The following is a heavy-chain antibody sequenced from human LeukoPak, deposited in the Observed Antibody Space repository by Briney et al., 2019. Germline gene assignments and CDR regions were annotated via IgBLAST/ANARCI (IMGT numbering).Heavy chain of an antibody. CDR3: ARAGYGSSWYIFDY. CDR2: ISTTGDT. D-gene: IGHD6-13*01. J-gene: IGHJ4*02. CDR1: EFTFSSYA. V-gene: IGHV3-13*01. Sequence: PGGSLRLSCAASEFTFSSYAMHWVRQATGKGLEWVSAISTTGDTFYADSVKGRFTISRENAKNSLYLQMNSLRAGDTAVYYCARAGYGSSWYIFDYWGQGTLVTVSS.